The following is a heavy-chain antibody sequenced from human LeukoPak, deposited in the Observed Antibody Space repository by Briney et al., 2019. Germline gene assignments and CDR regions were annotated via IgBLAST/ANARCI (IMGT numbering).Heavy chain of an antibody. Sequence: GESLKISCKGSGYSFTSYWIGWVRQMPGKGLEWMGIIYPGDSDTRYSPSFQGQVTISADKSISTAYLQWSSLKASDTAMYYCARERGYCSSTSICDAFDIWGQGTMVTVSS. J-gene: IGHJ3*02. CDR1: GYSFTSYW. D-gene: IGHD2-2*01. V-gene: IGHV5-51*01. CDR2: IYPGDSDT. CDR3: ARERGYCSSTSICDAFDI.